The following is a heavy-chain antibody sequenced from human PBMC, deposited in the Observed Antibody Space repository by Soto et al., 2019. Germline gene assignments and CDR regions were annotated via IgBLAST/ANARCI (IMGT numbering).Heavy chain of an antibody. V-gene: IGHV3-23*01. CDR1: GFTLSSYA. D-gene: IGHD2-2*01. CDR3: AKDSTTGFTSTSRYPSYYYGMDV. J-gene: IGHJ6*02. CDR2: ISGSGGST. Sequence: GGSLRLSCAASGFTLSSYAMSWVRQAPGKGLEWVSAISGSGGSTYYADSVKGRFTISRDNSKNTLYLQMNSLRAEDTAVYYCAKDSTTGFTSTSRYPSYYYGMDVWGQGTTVTVS.